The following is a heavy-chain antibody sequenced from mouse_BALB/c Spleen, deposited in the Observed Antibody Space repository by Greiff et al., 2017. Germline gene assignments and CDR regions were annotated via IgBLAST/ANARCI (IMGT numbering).Heavy chain of an antibody. CDR1: GFNIKDYY. Sequence: VQLQQSGAELVRSGASVKLSCTASGFNIKDYYMHWVKQRPEQGLEWIGWIDPENGDTEYAPKFQGKASITADTSSNTAYLQLSSLTSEDTAVYYCARRGNYGYYAMDYWGQGTSVTVAS. V-gene: IGHV14-4*02. J-gene: IGHJ4*01. CDR2: IDPENGDT. D-gene: IGHD2-1*01. CDR3: ARRGNYGYYAMDY.